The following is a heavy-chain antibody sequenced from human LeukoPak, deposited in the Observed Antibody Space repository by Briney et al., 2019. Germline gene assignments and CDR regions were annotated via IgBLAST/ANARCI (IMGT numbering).Heavy chain of an antibody. J-gene: IGHJ3*02. CDR2: IYYSGST. CDR1: GGSISSYY. D-gene: IGHD5-24*01. V-gene: IGHV4-59*01. Sequence: PSETLSLTCTVSGGSISSYYWSWIRQPPGKGLEWIGYIYYSGSTNYNPSLKSRVTISVDTSKNQFSLKLSSVTAADTAAYYCARGSLRDGYNYMGASDIWGQGTMVTVSS. CDR3: ARGSLRDGYNYMGASDI.